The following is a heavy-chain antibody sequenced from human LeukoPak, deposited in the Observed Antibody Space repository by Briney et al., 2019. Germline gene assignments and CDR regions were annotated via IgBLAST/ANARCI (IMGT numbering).Heavy chain of an antibody. Sequence: GGSLRLSCAVSGFTFSSYAMTWVRQAPGKGLEWVSGISGSGDRTNYADSVKGRFTISRDNSKNTLHLQMNSLRAEDTALYYCARGSAVTSSEGRHWGQGTLVTVSS. CDR3: ARGSAVTSSEGRH. CDR2: ISGSGDRT. V-gene: IGHV3-23*01. CDR1: GFTFSSYA. J-gene: IGHJ4*02. D-gene: IGHD4-17*01.